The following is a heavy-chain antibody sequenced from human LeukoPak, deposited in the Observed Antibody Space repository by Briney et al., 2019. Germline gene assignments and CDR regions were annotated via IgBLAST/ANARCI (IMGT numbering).Heavy chain of an antibody. CDR2: INSDGSST. CDR1: GFTFSSYW. J-gene: IGHJ4*02. V-gene: IGHV3-74*01. D-gene: IGHD3-9*01. Sequence: PGGSLRLSCAASGFTFSSYWMHWVRQDPGKGLVWVSHINSDGSSTSYADSVKGRFTISRDNAKNTLYLQMNSLRAEDTAVYYCARVPSDILTGYPFDYWGQGTLVTVSS. CDR3: ARVPSDILTGYPFDY.